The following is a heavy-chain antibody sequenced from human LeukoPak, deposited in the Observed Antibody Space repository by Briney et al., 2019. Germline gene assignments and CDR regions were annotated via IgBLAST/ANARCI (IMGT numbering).Heavy chain of an antibody. J-gene: IGHJ4*02. D-gene: IGHD6-13*01. CDR3: ARSVPYGTTWYGRSDC. CDR2: IRHDGSTK. V-gene: IGHV3-7*03. CDR1: GFPFYSYW. Sequence: GGSLRLSCTASGFPFYSYWMTWVRQTPGKGLEWVANIRHDGSTKYYVDSVKGRLTISRDNAMNSLYLQMDSLRVEDTAIYYCARSVPYGTTWYGRSDCWGQGTQVTVSS.